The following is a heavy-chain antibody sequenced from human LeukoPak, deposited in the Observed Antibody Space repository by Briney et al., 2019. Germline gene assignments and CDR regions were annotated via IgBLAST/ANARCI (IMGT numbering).Heavy chain of an antibody. V-gene: IGHV3-30*04. D-gene: IGHD2-21*02. CDR3: AKDLDGYCGGDCYPDY. CDR1: GFTFSSYA. Sequence: GRSLRLSCAASGFTFSSYAMHWVRQAPGKGLEWVAVISYDGSNKYYADSVKGRFTISRDNSKNTLYLQMNSLRAEDTAVYYCAKDLDGYCGGDCYPDYWGQGTLVTVSS. CDR2: ISYDGSNK. J-gene: IGHJ4*02.